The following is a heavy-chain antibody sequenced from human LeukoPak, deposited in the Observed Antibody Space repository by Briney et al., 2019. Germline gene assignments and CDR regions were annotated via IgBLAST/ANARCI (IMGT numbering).Heavy chain of an antibody. V-gene: IGHV3-23*01. Sequence: PGGSLRLSCAVSGITLSNYGMSWVRQAPGKGLEWVAGISGSGGGTKYADSVKGRFTISRDNARNTVYLQMSSLRVEDTAIYFCAREEHRLAEAGTSAFDLGGQGTLVTVSP. D-gene: IGHD6-13*01. CDR3: AREEHRLAEAGTSAFDL. J-gene: IGHJ3*01. CDR1: GITLSNYG. CDR2: ISGSGGGT.